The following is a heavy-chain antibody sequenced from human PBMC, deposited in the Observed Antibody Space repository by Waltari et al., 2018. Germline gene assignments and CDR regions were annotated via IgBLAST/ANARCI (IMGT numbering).Heavy chain of an antibody. D-gene: IGHD6-6*01. CDR2: SDYRGST. Sequence: QVQLQESGPGLVKPSETLSLTCTVSGGSISSYYWSWIRQPPGKGLEWSGYSDYRGSTNYNPSLKSRVTISVDTSKNQFSLKLSSVTAADTAVYYCAREGYSSSPFDYWGQGTLVTVSS. J-gene: IGHJ4*02. CDR3: AREGYSSSPFDY. CDR1: GGSISSYY. V-gene: IGHV4-59*01.